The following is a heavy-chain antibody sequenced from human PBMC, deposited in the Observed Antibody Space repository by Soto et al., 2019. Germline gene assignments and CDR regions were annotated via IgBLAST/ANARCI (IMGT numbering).Heavy chain of an antibody. D-gene: IGHD2-15*01. J-gene: IGHJ4*02. Sequence: EASVKVSCKASGYTFTSYGISWVRQAPGQGLEWMGWISAYNGSTSYAQKFQGRVTMTRDTSTSTVYMELSSLRSEDTAVYYCARLPPIFCSGGSCYSDYWGQGTLVTVSS. CDR1: GYTFTSYG. CDR3: ARLPPIFCSGGSCYSDY. V-gene: IGHV1-18*01. CDR2: ISAYNGST.